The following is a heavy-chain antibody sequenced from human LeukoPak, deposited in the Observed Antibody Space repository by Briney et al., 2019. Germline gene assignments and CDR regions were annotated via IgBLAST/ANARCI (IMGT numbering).Heavy chain of an antibody. V-gene: IGHV4-34*01. J-gene: IGHJ4*02. CDR3: ARKFRGYYDSIRRYYFDY. CDR1: GGSFSGYY. CDR2: INHSGST. D-gene: IGHD3-22*01. Sequence: SETLSLTCAVYGGSFSGYYWSWIRQPPGKGLEWIGEINHSGSTNYNPSLTSRVTISVDTSKNQFSLKLSSVTAADTAVYYCARKFRGYYDSIRRYYFDYWGQGTLVTVSS.